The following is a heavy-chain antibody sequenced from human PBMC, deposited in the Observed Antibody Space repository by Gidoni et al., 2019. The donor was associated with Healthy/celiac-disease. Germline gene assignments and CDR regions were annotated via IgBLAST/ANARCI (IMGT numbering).Heavy chain of an antibody. Sequence: EVQLVESGGGLVKPGPLRLSCTASGFTFGDYAMSWFRQAPGKGLEWVGFIRSKAYGGTTEYAASVKGRFTISRDDSKSIAYLQMNSLKTEDTAVYYCTRVLFYGIAAAGTEVFDYWGQGTLVTVSS. D-gene: IGHD6-13*01. CDR1: GFTFGDYA. J-gene: IGHJ4*02. CDR3: TRVLFYGIAAAGTEVFDY. CDR2: IRSKAYGGTT. V-gene: IGHV3-49*05.